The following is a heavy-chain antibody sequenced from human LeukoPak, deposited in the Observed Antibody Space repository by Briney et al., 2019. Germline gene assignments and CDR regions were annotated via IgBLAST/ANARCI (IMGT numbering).Heavy chain of an antibody. V-gene: IGHV4-39*01. CDR3: ATRTHCSSTSCYPTPFDY. D-gene: IGHD2-2*01. CDR1: GGSISGSSYY. CDR2: IYYSGST. J-gene: IGHJ4*02. Sequence: SEALSLTCTVSGGSISGSSYYWVWVRQPPGKGLEWLGSIYYSGSTYYNPSLKSRVTISVDTSKTQFSLKLSSVTAADTAVYYCATRTHCSSTSCYPTPFDYWGQGTLVTVSS.